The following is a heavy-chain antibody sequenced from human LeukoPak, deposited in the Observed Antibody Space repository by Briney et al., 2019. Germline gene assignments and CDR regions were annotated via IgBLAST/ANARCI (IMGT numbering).Heavy chain of an antibody. CDR2: IYHSGST. J-gene: IGHJ4*02. Sequence: TLSLTCAVSGGSISSGGYSWSWIRQPPGKGLEWIGYIYHSGSTYYNSSLKSRVTISVDRSKNQFSLKLSSVTAADTAVYYCARDGIVGAFDYWGQGTLVTVSS. V-gene: IGHV4-30-2*01. CDR3: ARDGIVGAFDY. D-gene: IGHD1-26*01. CDR1: GGSISSGGYS.